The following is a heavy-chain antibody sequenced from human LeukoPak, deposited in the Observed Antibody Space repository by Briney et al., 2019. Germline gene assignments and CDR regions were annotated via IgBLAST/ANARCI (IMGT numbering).Heavy chain of an antibody. D-gene: IGHD3-10*01. CDR2: ISYDGSNK. CDR3: AKDKVVRGVKGYFDY. V-gene: IGHV3-30*18. J-gene: IGHJ4*02. Sequence: GGSLRLSCAASGFTFSSYGMHWVRQAPGKGLEWGAVISYDGSNKYYADSVKGRFTISRDNSKNTLYLQMNSLRAEDTAVYYCAKDKVVRGVKGYFDYWGQGTLVTVSS. CDR1: GFTFSSYG.